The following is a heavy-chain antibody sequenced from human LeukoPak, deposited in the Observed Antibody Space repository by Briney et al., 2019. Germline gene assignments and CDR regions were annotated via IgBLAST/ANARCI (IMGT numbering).Heavy chain of an antibody. D-gene: IGHD6-13*01. CDR1: GFTFDDYA. CDR2: ISSSGSTI. CDR3: ARQPRSSSWYVPHWFDP. V-gene: IGHV3-48*03. J-gene: IGHJ5*02. Sequence: GGSLRLSCAASGFTFDDYAMHLVRQAPGKGLEWVSYISSSGSTIYYADSVKGRFTISRDNAKNSLYLQMNSLRAEDTAVYYCARQPRSSSWYVPHWFDPWGQGTLVTVSS.